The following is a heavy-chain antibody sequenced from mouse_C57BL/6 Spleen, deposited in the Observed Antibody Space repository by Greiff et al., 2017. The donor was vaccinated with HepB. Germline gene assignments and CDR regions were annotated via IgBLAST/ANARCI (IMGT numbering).Heavy chain of an antibody. CDR2: IYPGSGNT. Sequence: QVQLKQSGAELVRPGASVKLSCKASGYTFTDYYINWVKQRPGQGLEWIARIYPGSGNTYYNEKFKGKATLTAEKSSSTAYMQLSSLTSEDSAVYFCARDGSSRPFDYWGQGTTLTVSS. CDR1: GYTFTDYY. D-gene: IGHD1-1*01. J-gene: IGHJ2*01. CDR3: ARDGSSRPFDY. V-gene: IGHV1-76*01.